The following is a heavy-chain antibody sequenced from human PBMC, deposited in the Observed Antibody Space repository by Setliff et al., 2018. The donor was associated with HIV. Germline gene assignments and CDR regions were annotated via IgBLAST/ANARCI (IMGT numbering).Heavy chain of an antibody. CDR3: AKDRSGSYRTFDY. CDR2: IYYSGST. J-gene: IGHJ4*02. Sequence: LTCTVSGGSISSSSYYWGCIRQPPGKGLEWIGHIYYSGSTYYNPSLKSRVTISVDTSKNQFSLELNAVTAADTAVYYCAKDRSGSYRTFDYWGPGILVTVSS. D-gene: IGHD1-26*01. CDR1: GGSISSSSYY. V-gene: IGHV4-39*07.